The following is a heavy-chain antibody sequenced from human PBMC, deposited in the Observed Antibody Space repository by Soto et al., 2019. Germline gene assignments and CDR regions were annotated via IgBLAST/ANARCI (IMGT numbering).Heavy chain of an antibody. CDR1: GGTFSSYA. V-gene: IGHV1-69*13. J-gene: IGHJ4*02. CDR3: AIDSGSRRHASPDY. CDR2: IIPIFGTA. D-gene: IGHD3-10*01. Sequence: SVKVSCKASGGTFSSYAISGVRQAPGQGLEWMGGIIPIFGTANYAQKFQGRVTITEHESTSTAYMELSSLRSDDTAVYYCAIDSGSRRHASPDYWGQGTLVTVYS.